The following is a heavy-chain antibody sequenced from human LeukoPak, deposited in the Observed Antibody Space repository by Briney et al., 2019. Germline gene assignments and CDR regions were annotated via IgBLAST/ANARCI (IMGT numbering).Heavy chain of an antibody. D-gene: IGHD6-13*01. Sequence: PGGSLRLSRAASGFTFSSYGMHWVRHAPRKGPECVAVISYDGSNKYYAASVKGRFTISRDNSKNTLYLQMNSLRAEDTAVYYCAKDFISIAAAGTVDCWGQGTLVTVS. CDR1: GFTFSSYG. J-gene: IGHJ4*02. CDR3: AKDFISIAAAGTVDC. CDR2: ISYDGSNK. V-gene: IGHV3-30*18.